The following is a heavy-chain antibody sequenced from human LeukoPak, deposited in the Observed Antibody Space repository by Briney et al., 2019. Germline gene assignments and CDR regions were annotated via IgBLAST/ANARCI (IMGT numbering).Heavy chain of an antibody. CDR1: GGSISSNY. V-gene: IGHV4-39*01. J-gene: IGHJ5*02. CDR3: ARHERSSITMIRGVKPKKWFDP. Sequence: PSETLSLTCTVSGGSISSNYWNWIRQPPGKGLEWIGSIYYSGSTYYNPSLKSRVTISVDTSKNQFSLKLSSLTAADTAVYYCARHERSSITMIRGVKPKKWFDPWGQGTLVTVSS. CDR2: IYYSGST. D-gene: IGHD3-10*01.